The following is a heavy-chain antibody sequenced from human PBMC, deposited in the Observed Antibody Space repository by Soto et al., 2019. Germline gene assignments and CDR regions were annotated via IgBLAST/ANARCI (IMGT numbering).Heavy chain of an antibody. CDR1: GFTFGDYA. J-gene: IGHJ4*02. CDR2: IRSKAYGGTT. Sequence: PGGSLRLSCTASGFTFGDYAMSWFRQAPGKGLEWVGFIRSKAYGGTTEYAASVKGRFTISRDDSKSIAYLQMNSLRSEDTAVYYCARGLVPGLDPHYFDYWGQGTLVTVLL. D-gene: IGHD2-21*02. CDR3: ARGLVPGLDPHYFDY. V-gene: IGHV3-49*03.